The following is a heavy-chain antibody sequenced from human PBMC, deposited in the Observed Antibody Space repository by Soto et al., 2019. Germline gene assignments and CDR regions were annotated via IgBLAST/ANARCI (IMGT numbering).Heavy chain of an antibody. CDR2: IYYSGST. J-gene: IGHJ5*02. CDR3: ARVLIAVAVSGPWFDP. CDR1: GGSISSYY. D-gene: IGHD6-19*01. V-gene: IGHV4-59*01. Sequence: SETLSLTCTVSGGSISSYYWSWIRQPPGKGLEWIGYIYYSGSTNYNPSLKSRVTISVETSKNQFSLKLSSVTAADTAVYYCARVLIAVAVSGPWFDPWGQGTLVTVSS.